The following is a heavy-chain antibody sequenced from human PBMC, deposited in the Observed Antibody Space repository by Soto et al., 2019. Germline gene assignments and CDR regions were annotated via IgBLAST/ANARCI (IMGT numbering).Heavy chain of an antibody. CDR1: GGSFSGYY. J-gene: IGHJ4*02. D-gene: IGHD3-3*01. CDR3: ARGDAGRITIFGVVIIRFDY. Sequence: SETLSLTCAVYGGSFSGYYWSWIRQPPGKGLEWIGEINHSGSTNYNPSLKSRVTISVDTSKNQFSLKLSSVTAADTAVYYCARGDAGRITIFGVVIIRFDYWGQGTLVTVSS. V-gene: IGHV4-34*01. CDR2: INHSGST.